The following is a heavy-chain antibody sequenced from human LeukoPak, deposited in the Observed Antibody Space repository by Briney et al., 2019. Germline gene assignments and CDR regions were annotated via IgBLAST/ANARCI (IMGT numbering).Heavy chain of an antibody. J-gene: IGHJ3*02. D-gene: IGHD3-22*01. Sequence: PSETLSLTCAVYGGSFSGYYWSWIRQPPGKGLEWIGEINHSRSTNYNPSLNSRVTISVDTSKNQFSLKLSSVTAADTAVYYCARPRRHYYDSSGYHAFDIWGQGTMVTVSS. V-gene: IGHV4-34*01. CDR3: ARPRRHYYDSSGYHAFDI. CDR1: GGSFSGYY. CDR2: INHSRST.